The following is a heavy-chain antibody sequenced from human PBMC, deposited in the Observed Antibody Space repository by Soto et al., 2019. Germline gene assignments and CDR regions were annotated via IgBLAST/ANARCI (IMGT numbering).Heavy chain of an antibody. CDR2: IYHSGST. Sequence: QPQLQESGSGLVKPSQTLSLTCAVSGGSISSGGYSWSWIRQPPGKGLEWIGYIYHSGSTYYNPSLKSRDTISVDRSKNPFSLKLSSVTAADTAVYYCARVPGLWGRGTLVTVSS. CDR1: GGSISSGGYS. CDR3: ARVPGL. V-gene: IGHV4-30-2*01. J-gene: IGHJ2*01.